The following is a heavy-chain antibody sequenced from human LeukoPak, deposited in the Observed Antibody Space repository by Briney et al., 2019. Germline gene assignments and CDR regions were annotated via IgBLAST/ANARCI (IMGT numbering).Heavy chain of an antibody. CDR2: IYYSGST. Sequence: TPSETLSLTCTVSGGSISSYYWSWIRQPPGKGLEWIGYIYYSGSTNYNPSLKSRVTISVDTSKNQFSLKLSSVTAADTAVYYCARQWSYYYYGMDVWGQGTTVTVSS. J-gene: IGHJ6*02. D-gene: IGHD2-15*01. CDR3: ARQWSYYYYGMDV. CDR1: GGSISSYY. V-gene: IGHV4-59*01.